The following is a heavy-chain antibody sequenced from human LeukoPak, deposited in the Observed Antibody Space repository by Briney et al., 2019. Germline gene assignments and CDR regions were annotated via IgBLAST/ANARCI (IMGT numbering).Heavy chain of an antibody. D-gene: IGHD4-17*01. CDR1: GFTVRSNH. Sequence: PGGSLRLSCAASGFTVRSNHMSWVRQAPGKGLEWVSIIYTSDCTNYAASVKGRITISRDNSKNTLYLQMNSLRAEDTAVYYCATSSGGYGDSGLDYWGQGTLVTVSS. V-gene: IGHV3-53*01. CDR2: IYTSDCT. CDR3: ATSSGGYGDSGLDY. J-gene: IGHJ4*02.